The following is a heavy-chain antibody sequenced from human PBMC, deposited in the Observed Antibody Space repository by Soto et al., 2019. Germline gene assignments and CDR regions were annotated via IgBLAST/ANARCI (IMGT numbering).Heavy chain of an antibody. J-gene: IGHJ6*02. CDR2: ISSSSSYI. D-gene: IGHD3-10*01. V-gene: IGHV3-21*01. CDR1: GFTFSSYS. Sequence: PGGSLRLSCAASGFTFSSYSMNWVRQAPGKGLEWVSSISSSSSYIYYADSVKGRFTISRDNAKNSLYLQMNSLRAEDTAVYYCARDTHHGVRGVIIYYGMDVWGQGTTVTVSS. CDR3: ARDTHHGVRGVIIYYGMDV.